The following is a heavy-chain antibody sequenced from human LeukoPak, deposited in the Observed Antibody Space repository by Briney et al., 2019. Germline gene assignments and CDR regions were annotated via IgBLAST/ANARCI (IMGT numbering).Heavy chain of an antibody. Sequence: PSETLSLTCAVYGGSFSGYYWSWIRQPPGKGLEWIGEINHSGSTNYNPSLKSRVTISVDTSKNQFSLKLSSVTAADTAVYYCASGGPYYYYGMDVWGQGTTVTVSS. V-gene: IGHV4-34*01. CDR2: INHSGST. CDR3: ASGGPYYYYGMDV. CDR1: GGSFSGYY. J-gene: IGHJ6*02.